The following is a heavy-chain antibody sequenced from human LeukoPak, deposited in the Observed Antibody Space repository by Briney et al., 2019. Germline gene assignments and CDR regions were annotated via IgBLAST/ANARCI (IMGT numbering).Heavy chain of an antibody. CDR2: ISGSGGST. J-gene: IGHJ4*02. V-gene: IGHV3-23*01. CDR3: AKDLCSSTSCSYYFDY. D-gene: IGHD2-2*01. Sequence: GGSLRLSCAASGFTLSSYAMSWVRQAPGKGLEWVSAISGSGGSTYYADSVKGRFTISRDNSKNTLYLQMNSLRAEDTAVYYCAKDLCSSTSCSYYFDYWGQGTLVTVSS. CDR1: GFTLSSYA.